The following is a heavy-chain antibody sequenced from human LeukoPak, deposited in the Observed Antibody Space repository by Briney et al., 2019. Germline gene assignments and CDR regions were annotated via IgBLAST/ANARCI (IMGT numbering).Heavy chain of an antibody. V-gene: IGHV3-23*01. Sequence: ETLSLTCAVSGYSISSGYYWGWIRQPPGKGLEWVSAISGSGGSTYYADSVRGRFTISRDNSKNTLYLQMNSLRAEDTAVYYCAKSGSTVTTRYGMDVWGKGTTVTVSS. CDR1: GYSISSGYY. CDR2: ISGSGGST. CDR3: AKSGSTVTTRYGMDV. J-gene: IGHJ6*04. D-gene: IGHD4-17*01.